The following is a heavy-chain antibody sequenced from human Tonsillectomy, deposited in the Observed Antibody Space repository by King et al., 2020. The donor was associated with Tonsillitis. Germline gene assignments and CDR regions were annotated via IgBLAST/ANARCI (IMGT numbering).Heavy chain of an antibody. CDR2: ISSSGSTI. CDR1: GFTFSDYY. CDR3: ARVAPGDIVVVVAATLAWFDP. V-gene: IGHV3-11*01. Sequence: QVQLVESGGGLVKPGGSLRLSCAASGFTFSDYYMSWIRQAPGKGLEWVSYISSSGSTIYYADSVKGRFTISRDNAKNSLYLQMNSLRAEDTAVYYCARVAPGDIVVVVAATLAWFDPWGQGTLVTVSS. J-gene: IGHJ5*02. D-gene: IGHD2-15*01.